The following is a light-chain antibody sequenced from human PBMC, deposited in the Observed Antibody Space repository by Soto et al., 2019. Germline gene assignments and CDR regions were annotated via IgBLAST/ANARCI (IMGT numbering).Light chain of an antibody. CDR3: SSYTSSSTLVV. V-gene: IGLV2-14*01. J-gene: IGLJ2*01. Sequence: QSVLTQPASVSGSPGQSITISCTGTSGDIGSYNRVSWYQQHPGKAPKLMIYEVSNRPSGVSNRFSGSKSGNTASLTISGLQAEDEADYYCSSYTSSSTLVVFGGGTKVTVL. CDR2: EVS. CDR1: SGDIGSYNR.